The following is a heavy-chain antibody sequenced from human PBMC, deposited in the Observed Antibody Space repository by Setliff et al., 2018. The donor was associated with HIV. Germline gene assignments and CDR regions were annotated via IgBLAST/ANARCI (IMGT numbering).Heavy chain of an antibody. D-gene: IGHD5-12*01. CDR2: IFHSAAT. V-gene: IGHV4-38-2*01. J-gene: IGHJ4*02. Sequence: SETLSLTCAVSGYSISSGYYWGWIRQPPGKGLEWSGSIFHSAATNYNPSLKSRVTISIDTSKNQFSLKLTSVTAADTAVYYCARRGAYGYDYFDYRGPGILVTVSS. CDR3: ARRGAYGYDYFDY. CDR1: GYSISSGYY.